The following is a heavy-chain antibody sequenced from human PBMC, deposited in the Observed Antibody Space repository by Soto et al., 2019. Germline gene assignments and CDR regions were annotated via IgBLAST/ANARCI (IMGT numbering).Heavy chain of an antibody. CDR2: IIPIFGIA. Sequence: QVQLVQSGAEVKKPGSSVKVSCKASGGTFSRYSITWVRQAPGHGLEWIGRIIPIFGIASYAQKFQGRVTFTAEESTSAAYMELSCLRSDDTAVYYCAREDRDRETGLVPAAIDGMDVWGQGTTVTVSS. J-gene: IGHJ6*02. D-gene: IGHD2-2*01. CDR1: GGTFSRYS. CDR3: AREDRDRETGLVPAAIDGMDV. V-gene: IGHV1-69*08.